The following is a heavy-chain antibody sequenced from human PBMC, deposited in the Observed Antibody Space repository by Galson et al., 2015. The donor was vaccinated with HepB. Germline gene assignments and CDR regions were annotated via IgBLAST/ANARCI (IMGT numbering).Heavy chain of an antibody. J-gene: IGHJ4*02. CDR1: GGTFSTHA. CDR2: ITPIFGSA. CDR3: AREGIAASTNPVDY. D-gene: IGHD6-13*01. V-gene: IGHV1-69*13. Sequence: VKVSCKASGGTFSTHAMSWVRQAPGQGLEWMGGITPIFGSAKYAQKFQGRVTITADESTSTVYMELSRLRFEDTAVYYCAREGIAASTNPVDYWGQGTLVTVSS.